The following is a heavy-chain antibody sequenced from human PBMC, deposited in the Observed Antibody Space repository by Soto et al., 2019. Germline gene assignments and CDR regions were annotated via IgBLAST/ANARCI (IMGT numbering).Heavy chain of an antibody. Sequence: QVQLVESGGGVVQPGRSLRLSCAASGFTFSSYGMHWVRQAPGKGLEWVAVISYDGSNKYYADSVKGRFTISRDNSKNTLYLQMNSLRAEDTAVYYCAIYSSGWYALDYWGQGTLVTVSS. CDR1: GFTFSSYG. CDR3: AIYSSGWYALDY. V-gene: IGHV3-30*03. D-gene: IGHD6-19*01. CDR2: ISYDGSNK. J-gene: IGHJ4*02.